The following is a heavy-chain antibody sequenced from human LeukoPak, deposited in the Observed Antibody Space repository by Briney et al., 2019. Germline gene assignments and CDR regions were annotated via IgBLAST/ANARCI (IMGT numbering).Heavy chain of an antibody. CDR1: GFTFGGYA. V-gene: IGHV3-23*01. D-gene: IGHD6-13*01. CDR3: GITIAQYSNSWLYYFYGLDV. J-gene: IGHJ6*02. Sequence: GGSLRLSCTASGFTFGGYAMTWVRQAPGKGLEWVSSISGGSEDSYYADSVKGRFTISRDNSRSTLYLQMNSLRADDTAVYYCGITIAQYSNSWLYYFYGLDVWGQGTTVTVSS. CDR2: ISGGSEDS.